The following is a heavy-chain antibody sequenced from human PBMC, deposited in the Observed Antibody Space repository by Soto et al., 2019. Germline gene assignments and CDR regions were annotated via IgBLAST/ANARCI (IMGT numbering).Heavy chain of an antibody. D-gene: IGHD5-12*01. CDR2: IYYSGST. J-gene: IGHJ6*02. V-gene: IGHV4-30-4*01. Sequence: SETLSLTCTVSGGSISSGDYYWSWIRQPPGKGLEWIGYIYYSGSTYYNPSLKSRVTISVDTSKNQFSLKLSSVTAADTAVYYCARDLSVATPSYGMDVWGQGTTVTVSS. CDR3: ARDLSVATPSYGMDV. CDR1: GGSISSGDYY.